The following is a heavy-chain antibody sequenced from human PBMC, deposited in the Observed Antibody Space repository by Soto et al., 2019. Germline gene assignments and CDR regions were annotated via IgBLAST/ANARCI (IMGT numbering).Heavy chain of an antibody. CDR2: MNPNSGNT. J-gene: IGHJ6*02. CDR3: ARCDLSYSYYYYYGMDV. CDR1: GYTFTSYD. V-gene: IGHV1-8*01. D-gene: IGHD1-26*01. Sequence: ASVKVSCKASGYTFTSYDINWVRQATGQGLEWMGWMNPNSGNTGYAQKFQGRVTMTRNTSISTAYMELSSLRSEDTAVYYCARCDLSYSYYYYYGMDVWGQGTTVTVSS.